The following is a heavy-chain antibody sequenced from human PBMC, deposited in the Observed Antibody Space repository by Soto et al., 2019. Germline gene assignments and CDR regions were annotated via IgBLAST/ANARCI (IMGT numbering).Heavy chain of an antibody. CDR2: ISCGGDAT. Sequence: EVQLLDSGGGLVQPGGSLRLSCAASGFTFSGYALTWVRQAPGKGLEWVSAISCGGDATFYAGSVKGRFTISRDNSKNTLYLQMNTLRAEDTAVYYCARKVSGSTGRPDLWYFDLWGRGTLVTVSS. CDR1: GFTFSGYA. D-gene: IGHD3-10*01. V-gene: IGHV3-23*01. CDR3: ARKVSGSTGRPDLWYFDL. J-gene: IGHJ2*01.